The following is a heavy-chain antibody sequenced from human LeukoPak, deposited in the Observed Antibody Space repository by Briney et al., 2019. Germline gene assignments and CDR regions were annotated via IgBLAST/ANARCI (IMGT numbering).Heavy chain of an antibody. Sequence: GSLRLSCAASGFTFSSYAINWVRQTPGKGLEWVSAISAGGETTLYADSVKGRFTISRDNAKNTLYLQMNSLRADDTAVYYCARLGGSSPVDYWGQGTLVTVSS. J-gene: IGHJ4*02. CDR1: GFTFSSYA. D-gene: IGHD6-6*01. CDR3: ARLGGSSPVDY. V-gene: IGHV3-23*01. CDR2: ISAGGETT.